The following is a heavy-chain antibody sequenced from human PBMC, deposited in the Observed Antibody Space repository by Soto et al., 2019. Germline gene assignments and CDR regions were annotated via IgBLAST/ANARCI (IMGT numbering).Heavy chain of an antibody. D-gene: IGHD3-10*01. CDR1: GFSVKGNY. Sequence: LSLSCTPSGFSVKGNYMGWVRQASGKGLEWVSVVYSAGMTYYADSVKGRFTISRDFSKNTLSLEMHSLRGEDTAVYFCAGARGFNYGFDYWGQGTQVTVSS. V-gene: IGHV3-53*01. J-gene: IGHJ4*02. CDR2: VYSAGMT. CDR3: AGARGFNYGFDY.